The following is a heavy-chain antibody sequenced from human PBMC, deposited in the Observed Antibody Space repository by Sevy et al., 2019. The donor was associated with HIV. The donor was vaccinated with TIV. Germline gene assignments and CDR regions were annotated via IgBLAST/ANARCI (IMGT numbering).Heavy chain of an antibody. CDR2: FDPEDDET. D-gene: IGHD3-22*01. J-gene: IGHJ4*02. V-gene: IGHV1-24*01. Sequence: ASVKVSCKVSGYTLTQFSMHWVRQAPGKGLEWMATFDPEDDETIYAQRLQGRVTMTEDTSTDTAYMELSSLRSDDTAVYYCAVTKDYYDSSGCPFDYWGQGSLVTVSS. CDR3: AVTKDYYDSSGCPFDY. CDR1: GYTLTQFS.